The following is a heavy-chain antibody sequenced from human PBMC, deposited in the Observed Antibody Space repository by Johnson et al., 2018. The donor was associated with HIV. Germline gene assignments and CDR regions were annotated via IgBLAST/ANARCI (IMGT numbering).Heavy chain of an antibody. V-gene: IGHV3-11*04. D-gene: IGHD5-12*01. CDR3: ARDLSDIVVPDAFDI. CDR2: ISSSGSTI. CDR1: GFTFSDYY. J-gene: IGHJ3*02. Sequence: QMQLVESGGGLVKPGGSLRLSCAASGFTFSDYYMSWIRQAPGKGLEWVSYISSSGSTIYYADSVKGRFTISRDNAKHSLYLQMNSLRAEDTAVYYCARDLSDIVVPDAFDIWGQGTMVTVSS.